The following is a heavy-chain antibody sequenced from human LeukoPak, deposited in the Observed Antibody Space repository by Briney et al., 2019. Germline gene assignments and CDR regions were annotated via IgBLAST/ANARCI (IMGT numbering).Heavy chain of an antibody. Sequence: PGGSLRLSCAASGFTFRSYGMHWVRQAPGKGLEWVAVVWHDGSNKYYADSVNGRFTISRDNSKNTVYLQMNSLRAEDTAVYYCARGSEFYYGAGSHSMDCWGQGTLVTVSS. CDR3: ARGSEFYYGAGSHSMDC. V-gene: IGHV3-33*08. J-gene: IGHJ4*02. CDR2: VWHDGSNK. D-gene: IGHD3-10*01. CDR1: GFTFRSYG.